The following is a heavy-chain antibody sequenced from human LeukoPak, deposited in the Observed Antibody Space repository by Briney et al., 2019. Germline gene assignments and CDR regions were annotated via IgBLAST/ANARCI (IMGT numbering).Heavy chain of an antibody. CDR3: ARLGLGDYYDSSGYYLRYFDY. V-gene: IGHV4-59*01. CDR2: IYYSGST. J-gene: IGHJ4*02. D-gene: IGHD3-22*01. Sequence: SETLSLTCTVSGGSISSYYWSWIRQPPGKGLEWIGYIYYSGSTNYNPSLKSRVTISVDTSKNQFSLKLSSVTAADTAVYYCARLGLGDYYDSSGYYLRYFDYWGQGTLVTVSS. CDR1: GGSISSYY.